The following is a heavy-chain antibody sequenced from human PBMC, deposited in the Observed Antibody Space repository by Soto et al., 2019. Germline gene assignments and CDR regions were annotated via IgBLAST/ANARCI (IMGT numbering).Heavy chain of an antibody. V-gene: IGHV3-48*01. CDR1: GFTFRNYG. J-gene: IGHJ4*02. CDR2: IGIGSSTT. Sequence: PGGSLRLSCAASGFTFRNYGMNWVRQAPGKGLEWVSYIGIGSSTTYYADSVKGRFTISRDNAKNSLYLQMNSLRAEDTAVYYCARAWVVVTAPDYWGQGTLVTVSS. CDR3: ARAWVVVTAPDY. D-gene: IGHD2-21*02.